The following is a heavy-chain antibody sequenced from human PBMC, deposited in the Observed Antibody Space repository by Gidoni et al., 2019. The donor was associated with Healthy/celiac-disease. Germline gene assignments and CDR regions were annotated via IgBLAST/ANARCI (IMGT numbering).Heavy chain of an antibody. CDR1: GNSFTSYW. CDR3: ARRGPYSSSSATYFYY. V-gene: IGHV5-51*01. CDR2: INPGDSDT. Sequence: VQLVQSGAEVKKPGESLKIFCKGAGNSFTSYWFVWVRQMPGEGLEWMGIINPGDSDTRYSPSFQGQFTISADKSISTAYLQWSSLKASDTAMYYCARRGPYSSSSATYFYYWGQGTLVTVSS. D-gene: IGHD6-6*01. J-gene: IGHJ4*02.